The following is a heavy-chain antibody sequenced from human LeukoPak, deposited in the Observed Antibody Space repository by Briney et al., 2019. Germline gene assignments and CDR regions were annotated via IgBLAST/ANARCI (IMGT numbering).Heavy chain of an antibody. CDR1: GGSISSSSYY. Sequence: PSETLSLTCTVSGGSISSSSYYWGWIRQPPGKGLEWIGSIYYSGSTYYNPSLKSRVTISVDTSKNQFSLKLSSVTAADTAVYYCARCGTLWFGESFDYWGQGTLVTVSS. D-gene: IGHD3-10*01. CDR2: IYYSGST. J-gene: IGHJ4*02. V-gene: IGHV4-39*07. CDR3: ARCGTLWFGESFDY.